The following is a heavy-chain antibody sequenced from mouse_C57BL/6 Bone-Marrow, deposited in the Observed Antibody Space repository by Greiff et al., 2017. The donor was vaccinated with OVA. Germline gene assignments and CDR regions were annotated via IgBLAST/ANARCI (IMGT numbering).Heavy chain of an antibody. D-gene: IGHD1-1*01. Sequence: VMLVESGAELVRPGASVKLSCKASGYTFTDYYINWVKQRPGQGLEWIARIYPGSGNTYYNEKFKGKATLTAEKSSSTAYMQLSSLTSEDSAVYFCARSGYYGSSYAMDYWGQGTSVTVSS. J-gene: IGHJ4*01. V-gene: IGHV1-76*01. CDR1: GYTFTDYY. CDR3: ARSGYYGSSYAMDY. CDR2: IYPGSGNT.